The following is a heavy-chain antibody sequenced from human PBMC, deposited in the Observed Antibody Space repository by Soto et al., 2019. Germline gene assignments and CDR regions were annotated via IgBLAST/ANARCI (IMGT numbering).Heavy chain of an antibody. V-gene: IGHV1-18*01. Sequence: ASVKVSCKASGYTFTSYGISWVRQAPGQRLEWMGWISAYNGNTKYSQKLQDRVTMTRDTSTSTVYMELSSLRSEDTAMYYCARSYISSSYWFDPWGQGTLVTVSS. J-gene: IGHJ5*02. CDR1: GYTFTSYG. CDR2: ISAYNGNT. D-gene: IGHD6-6*01. CDR3: ARSYISSSYWFDP.